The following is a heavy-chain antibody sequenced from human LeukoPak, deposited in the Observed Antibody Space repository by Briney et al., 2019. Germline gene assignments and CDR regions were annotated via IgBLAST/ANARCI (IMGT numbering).Heavy chain of an antibody. CDR3: ARANDLIDY. J-gene: IGHJ4*02. CDR2: ITDSSSYT. Sequence: GGSLRLSCAASGFTFTDYYMSWIRQAPGKGLEWVSYITDSSSYTNYADSVKGRFTISRDNAKNSLYLQMNSLRAEDAAVYYCARANDLIDYWGQGTLVTVSS. CDR1: GFTFTDYY. V-gene: IGHV3-11*05.